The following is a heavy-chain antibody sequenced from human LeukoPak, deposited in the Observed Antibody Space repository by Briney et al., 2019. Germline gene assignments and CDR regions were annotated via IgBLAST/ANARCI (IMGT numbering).Heavy chain of an antibody. CDR3: ASEMGGR. D-gene: IGHD2-15*01. CDR1: GFTFDDYA. CDR2: ISWNSGSI. J-gene: IGHJ4*01. V-gene: IGHV3-9*01. Sequence: GRSLRLSCAASGFTFDDYAMHWVRQAPGKGLEWVSGISWNSGSIGYADSVKGRFTISRDNDKNTLFLQMNSLRAEDTALYFCASEMGGRWGHGTLVTVSS.